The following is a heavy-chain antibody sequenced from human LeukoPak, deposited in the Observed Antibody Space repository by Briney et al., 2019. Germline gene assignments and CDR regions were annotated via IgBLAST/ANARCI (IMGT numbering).Heavy chain of an antibody. CDR3: ASNYDSSGYWGFDY. V-gene: IGHV1-18*01. J-gene: IGHJ4*02. CDR2: ISAYNGNT. Sequence: ASVNVSCKASGYTFTSYGISWVRQAPGQGLEWMGWISAYNGNTNYAQKLQGRVTMTTDTSTSTAYMELRSLRSDDTAVYCCASNYDSSGYWGFDYWGQGTLVTVSS. D-gene: IGHD3-22*01. CDR1: GYTFTSYG.